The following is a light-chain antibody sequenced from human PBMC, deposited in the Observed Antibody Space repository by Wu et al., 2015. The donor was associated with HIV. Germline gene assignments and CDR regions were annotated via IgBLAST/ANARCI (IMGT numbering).Light chain of an antibody. V-gene: IGKV3-15*01. CDR2: GAS. CDR3: QHYSNWQT. Sequence: EIVMTQSPATLSVSPGESATLSCRASQSVSNKLVWYQQRPGQAPRLLIYGASTRATGVPARLSGSGSGTEFTLTISSTQSEDFAVYYCQHYSNWQTFGQGTKVEIK. J-gene: IGKJ1*01. CDR1: QSVSNK.